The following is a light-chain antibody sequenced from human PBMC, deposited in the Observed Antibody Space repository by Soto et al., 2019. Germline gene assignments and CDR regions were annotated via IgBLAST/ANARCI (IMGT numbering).Light chain of an antibody. V-gene: IGLV2-11*01. CDR1: SGDVGGYNY. Sequence: QSVLTQPRSVSGSPGQSVTISCTGTSGDVGGYNYVSWYQQHPGKAPKLMIYDVGKRPSGVPDRFSGSKSGNTASLTISGLQAEDEADYYCCSYAGTYTLSVFGTGTKVTVL. CDR2: DVG. CDR3: CSYAGTYTLSV. J-gene: IGLJ1*01.